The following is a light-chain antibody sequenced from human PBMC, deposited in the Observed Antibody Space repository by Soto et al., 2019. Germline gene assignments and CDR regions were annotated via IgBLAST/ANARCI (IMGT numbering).Light chain of an antibody. J-gene: IGKJ1*01. CDR3: QQYVRAPWT. CDR2: GAS. CDR1: QSVGSTY. Sequence: EVVLTQSPGTLSLSPGERVTLSCRASQSVGSTYLAWYQQKPGQAPRLVMYGASIRTSGIPDRFSGSGSGTDFTLTISRLEPEDFAVYYCQQYVRAPWTFGQGTKVDIK. V-gene: IGKV3-20*01.